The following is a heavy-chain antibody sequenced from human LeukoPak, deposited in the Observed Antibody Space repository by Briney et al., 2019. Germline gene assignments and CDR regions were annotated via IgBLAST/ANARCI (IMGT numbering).Heavy chain of an antibody. V-gene: IGHV1-18*01. D-gene: IGHD2/OR15-2a*01. CDR1: GYTFTSYG. CDR3: ASNLDGATYFPP. J-gene: IGHJ4*02. Sequence: ASVKVSCKASGYTFTSYGISWVRQAPGQGLEWMGRISGYNGNTNYAQKLQGRVTMTTDTSTSTAYMELRSLRSDDTAMYYCASNLDGATYFPPWGQGTLVTVSS. CDR2: ISGYNGNT.